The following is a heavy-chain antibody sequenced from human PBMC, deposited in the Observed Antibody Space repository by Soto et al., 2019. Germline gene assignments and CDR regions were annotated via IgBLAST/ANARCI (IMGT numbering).Heavy chain of an antibody. J-gene: IGHJ4*02. CDR1: GGSLSGATYS. CDR2: IFPNGTT. V-gene: IGHV4-30-2*01. Sequence: SETLSLTCGVSGGSLSGATYSWNWIRQPPGKGLEWIGYIFPNGTTYYNPSLKSRVTISIDVSKNQFSLSLRSFTAADTAVYYCARSREFDYWSQGTLVTGSS. CDR3: ARSREFDY.